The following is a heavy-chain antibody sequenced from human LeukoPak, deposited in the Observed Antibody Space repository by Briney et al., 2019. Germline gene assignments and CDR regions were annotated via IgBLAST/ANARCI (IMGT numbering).Heavy chain of an antibody. CDR3: ARATWNGYMFDY. CDR2: IYYSGST. J-gene: IGHJ4*02. Sequence: ASETLPLTCTVSGGSISSYYWSWIRQPPGKGLEWIGYIYYSGSTNYNPSLKSRVTISVDTSKNQFSLKLSSVTAADTAVYYCARATWNGYMFDYWGQGSLVTVTS. V-gene: IGHV4-59*01. D-gene: IGHD5-24*01. CDR1: GGSISSYY.